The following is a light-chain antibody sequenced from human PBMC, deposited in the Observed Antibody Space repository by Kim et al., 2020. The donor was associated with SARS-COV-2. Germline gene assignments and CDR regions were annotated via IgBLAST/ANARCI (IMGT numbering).Light chain of an antibody. J-gene: IGKJ5*01. Sequence: EIVLTQSPATLSLSPGERATLSCRASQSVSTYLAWYQHKPGQAPRLLIHDASTRATGVPARFSGSGSGTDFTLTITSLEPEDFAVYYCQQRSSWPPITFGQGTRLEIK. V-gene: IGKV3-11*01. CDR3: QQRSSWPPIT. CDR2: DAS. CDR1: QSVSTY.